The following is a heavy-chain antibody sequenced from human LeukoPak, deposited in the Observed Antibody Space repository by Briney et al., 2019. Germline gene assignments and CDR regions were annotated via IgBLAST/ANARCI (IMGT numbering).Heavy chain of an antibody. V-gene: IGHV1-24*01. CDR2: FDPEDGET. Sequence: GASVKVSCKVSGYTLTELSMHWVRQAPGKGLEWMGGFDPEDGETIYAQKFQGRVTMTEDTSTSTAYMELRNLRSDDTAVYYCARDQRGLTPAMSWFDPWGQGTLVTVSS. D-gene: IGHD2-2*01. CDR3: ARDQRGLTPAMSWFDP. J-gene: IGHJ5*02. CDR1: GYTLTELS.